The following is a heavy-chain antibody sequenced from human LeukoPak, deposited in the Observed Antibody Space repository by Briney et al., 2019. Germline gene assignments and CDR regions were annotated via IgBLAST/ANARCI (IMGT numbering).Heavy chain of an antibody. D-gene: IGHD6-6*01. CDR2: IIPIFGTA. V-gene: IGHV1-69*05. CDR3: ASIAARPPYFDY. J-gene: IGHJ4*02. Sequence: SVKVSCKASGGTFSSYAISWARQAPGQGLEWMGGIIPIFGTANYAQKFQGRVTITTDESTSTAYMELSSLRSEDTAVYYCASIAARPPYFDYWGQGTLVTVSS. CDR1: GGTFSSYA.